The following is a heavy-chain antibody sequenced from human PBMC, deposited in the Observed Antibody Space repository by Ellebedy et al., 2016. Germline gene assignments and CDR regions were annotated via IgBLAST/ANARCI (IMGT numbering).Heavy chain of an antibody. CDR3: ARDRRGIAVAGSGFGDY. D-gene: IGHD6-19*01. J-gene: IGHJ4*02. CDR1: GFTFSSYG. CDR2: VWYDESNK. Sequence: GGSLRLSCAASGFTFSSYGMHWVRQAPGKGLEWVAVVWYDESNKCYAGSVKGRFTISRDNSKNTLYLQMNSLRAEDTAVYYCARDRRGIAVAGSGFGDYWGQGTLVTVSS. V-gene: IGHV3-33*01.